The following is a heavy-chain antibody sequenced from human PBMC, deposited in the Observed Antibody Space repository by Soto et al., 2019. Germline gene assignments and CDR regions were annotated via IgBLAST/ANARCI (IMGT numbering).Heavy chain of an antibody. CDR3: AHRVLRTVFGLVTTTAIYFDF. J-gene: IGHJ4*02. V-gene: IGHV2-5*02. D-gene: IGHD3-3*01. CDR1: GFSLTTSGVG. Sequence: QITWNESGPTQVKPRQTLTLTCTFSGFSLTTSGVGVGWIRQSPGKAPEWLALIYWDDDKRYSPSLKSRLTITKDTSRNQVVVTMADLDPADTATYYCAHRVLRTVFGLVTTTAIYFDFWGQGTPVAVSS. CDR2: IYWDDDK.